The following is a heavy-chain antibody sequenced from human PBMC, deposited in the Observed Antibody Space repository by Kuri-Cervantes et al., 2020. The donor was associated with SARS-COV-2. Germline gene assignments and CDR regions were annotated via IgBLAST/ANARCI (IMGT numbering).Heavy chain of an antibody. CDR1: GGSFSGYY. V-gene: IGHV4-59*12. CDR2: IYYSGST. D-gene: IGHD3-22*01. CDR3: ARSGYYSRGVTYYYMDV. Sequence: LSCAVYGGSFSGYYWSWIRQPPGQGLEWLGYIYYSGSTKYNPSLESRVTISLDTSRNQFSLKLSSVTAADSAVYYCARSGYYSRGVTYYYMDVWDKGTTVTVSS. J-gene: IGHJ6*03.